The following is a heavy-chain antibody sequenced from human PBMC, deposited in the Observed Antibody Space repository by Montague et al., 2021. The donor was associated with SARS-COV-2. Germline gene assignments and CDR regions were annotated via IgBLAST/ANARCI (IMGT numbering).Heavy chain of an antibody. J-gene: IGHJ6*02. CDR1: GFTFSDHS. CDR2: ISYDGSNK. Sequence: LRLSCAASGFTFSDHSMHWVRQAPGKGLEWITFISYDGSNKYFADSVKGRFTISRDIPKNTLYLQMNNLRGDDTAVYYCARDRTPSSLGTLDVWGQGTPVTVSS. V-gene: IGHV3-30-3*01. CDR3: ARDRTPSSLGTLDV. D-gene: IGHD6-13*01.